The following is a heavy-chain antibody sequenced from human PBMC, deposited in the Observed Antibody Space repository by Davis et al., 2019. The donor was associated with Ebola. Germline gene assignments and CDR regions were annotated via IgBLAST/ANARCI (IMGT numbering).Heavy chain of an antibody. V-gene: IGHV3-43*02. D-gene: IGHD2-2*01. J-gene: IGHJ6*02. Sequence: LSLTCAASGFTFDDYAMHWVRQAPGKGLEWVSLISGDGGSTYYADSVKGRFTISRDNSKNSLYLQMNSLRTEDTALYYCAKVDYRDIVVVPAAIDYYGMDVWGQGTTVTVSS. CDR1: GFTFDDYA. CDR2: ISGDGGST. CDR3: AKVDYRDIVVVPAAIDYYGMDV.